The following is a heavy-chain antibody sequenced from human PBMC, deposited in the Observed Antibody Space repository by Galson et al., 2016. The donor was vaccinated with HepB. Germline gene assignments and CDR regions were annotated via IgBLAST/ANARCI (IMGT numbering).Heavy chain of an antibody. V-gene: IGHV3-11*01. CDR3: ARDELWRYSVTTLHSGHNGMDV. CDR2: ISSSTSGHKV. J-gene: IGHJ6*02. D-gene: IGHD4-17*01. CDR1: GFSFSDYY. Sequence: SLRLSCAASGFSFSDYYMSWIRQAPGKGLEWVSYISSSTSGHKVYYAESVKGRFTISRDYAKNSLFLQMNSLRVEDTAMYYCARDELWRYSVTTLHSGHNGMDVWGHGTTVTVSS.